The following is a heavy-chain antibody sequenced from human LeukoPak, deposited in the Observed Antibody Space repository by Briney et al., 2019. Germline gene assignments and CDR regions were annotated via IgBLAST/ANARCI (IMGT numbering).Heavy chain of an antibody. J-gene: IGHJ4*02. V-gene: IGHV1-2*02. D-gene: IGHD5-18*01. Sequence: ASAKVSCKASGYTFTGYYMHWVRQAPGQGLEWMGWINPNSGGTNYAQKFQGRVTMTRDTSISTAYMELSRLRSDDTAVYYCASLQDTAMVTLDYWGQGTLVTVSS. CDR3: ASLQDTAMVTLDY. CDR1: GYTFTGYY. CDR2: INPNSGGT.